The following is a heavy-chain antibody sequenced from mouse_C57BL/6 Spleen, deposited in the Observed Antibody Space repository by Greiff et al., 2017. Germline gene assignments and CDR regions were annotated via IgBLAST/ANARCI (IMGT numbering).Heavy chain of an antibody. V-gene: IGHV14-2*01. CDR2: IDPEDGET. J-gene: IGHJ3*01. D-gene: IGHD4-1*01. CDR1: GFNIKDYY. CDR3: ARNPITGTFAY. Sequence: VQLQQSGAELVKPGASVKLSCTASGFNIKDYYMHWVKQRTEQGLEWIGRIDPEDGETKYAPKFPGKATIKADTSSNTAYLQLSSLTSEDTAVYYCARNPITGTFAYGGQGTLVTVSA.